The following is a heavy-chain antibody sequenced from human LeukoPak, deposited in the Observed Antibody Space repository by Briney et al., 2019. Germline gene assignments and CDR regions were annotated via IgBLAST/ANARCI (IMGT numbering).Heavy chain of an antibody. D-gene: IGHD2-21*02. CDR2: IKSKTDGGTT. J-gene: IGHJ4*02. CDR1: GFTFSNAW. CDR3: TTDIPCGGDCYSNY. V-gene: IGHV3-15*01. Sequence: PGGSLRLSCAASGFTFSNAWMSWVRQAPGKGLEWVGRIKSKTDGGTTDYAAPVKGRFTISRDDSKNTLYLQMNSLKTEDTAVYYCTTDIPCGGDCYSNYWGQGTLVTVSS.